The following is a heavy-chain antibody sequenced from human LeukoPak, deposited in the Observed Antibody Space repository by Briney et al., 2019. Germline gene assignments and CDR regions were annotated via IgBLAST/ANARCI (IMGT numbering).Heavy chain of an antibody. CDR3: AKEGGSGWYYFDY. Sequence: PGGSLRLSCVASGFPFSSYWMTWVRRAPGKGLEWVSGISWNSGSIGYADSVKGRFTISRDNAKNSLYLQMNSLRAEDTALYYCAKEGGSGWYYFDYWGQGTLVTVSS. J-gene: IGHJ4*02. V-gene: IGHV3-9*01. CDR1: GFPFSSYW. CDR2: ISWNSGSI. D-gene: IGHD6-19*01.